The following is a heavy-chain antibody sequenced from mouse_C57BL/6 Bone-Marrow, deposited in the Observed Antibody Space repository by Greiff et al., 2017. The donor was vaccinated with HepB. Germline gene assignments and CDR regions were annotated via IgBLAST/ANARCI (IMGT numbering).Heavy chain of an antibody. CDR3: ARSRTGTWYFDV. D-gene: IGHD4-1*01. Sequence: QVQLQQSGAELVKPGASVKMSCKASGYTFTSYWITWVKQRPGQGLEWIGDIYPGSGSTNYNEKFKSKATLTVDTSSSTAYMQLSSLTSEDSAVYYCARSRTGTWYFDVWGTGTTVTVSS. CDR2: IYPGSGST. V-gene: IGHV1-55*01. CDR1: GYTFTSYW. J-gene: IGHJ1*03.